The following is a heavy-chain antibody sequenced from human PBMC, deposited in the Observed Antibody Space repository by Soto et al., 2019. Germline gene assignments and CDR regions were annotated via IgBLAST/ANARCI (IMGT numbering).Heavy chain of an antibody. CDR1: GGTFSSYA. Sequence: SVKVSCKASGGTFSSYAISWVRQAPGQGLEWMGGIIPIFGTANYAQKFQGRVTITADESTSTAYMELSSLRSEDTAVYYCVREMDSGYAHDFDYWGQGTLVTVSS. D-gene: IGHD5-12*01. CDR2: IIPIFGTA. J-gene: IGHJ4*02. CDR3: VREMDSGYAHDFDY. V-gene: IGHV1-69*13.